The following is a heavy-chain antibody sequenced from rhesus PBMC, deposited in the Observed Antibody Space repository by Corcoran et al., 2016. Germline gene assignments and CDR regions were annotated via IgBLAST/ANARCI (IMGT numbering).Heavy chain of an antibody. CDR2: LHGSVGDT. Sequence: QVQLQESGPGLVKPSATLTLTCAASGGSITTYYWSWIRQSPGKGLEWIGRLHGSVGDTDYSPSLKSRVTISIDTSKNQLSLKLTSVTAADTAVYFCAKLISSWNNPAFDFWGQGLRVTVSS. V-gene: IGHV4-160*01. CDR3: AKLISSWNNPAFDF. J-gene: IGHJ3*01. D-gene: IGHD1-20*01. CDR1: GGSITTYY.